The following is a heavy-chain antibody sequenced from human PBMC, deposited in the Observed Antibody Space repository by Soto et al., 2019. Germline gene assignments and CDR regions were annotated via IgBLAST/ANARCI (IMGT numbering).Heavy chain of an antibody. CDR1: GCSINRGGYY. CDR2: IFQSGGS. J-gene: IGHJ5*02. V-gene: IGHV4-30-2*01. D-gene: IGHD3-22*01. CDR3: ARHPSAYYPTGFDP. Sequence: PSETLSLPGSVSGCSINRGGYYWSWIRQPPGKGLEWIGNIFQSGGSDSNPSLKSRLSMSVDRSKNQLSLNLTSVPAADTAIYYCARHPSAYYPTGFDPWGQGILVTFSS.